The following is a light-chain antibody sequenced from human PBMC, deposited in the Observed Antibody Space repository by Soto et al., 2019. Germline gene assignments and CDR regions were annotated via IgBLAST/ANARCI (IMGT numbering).Light chain of an antibody. J-gene: IGLJ2*01. Sequence: QPLLTQSPSASASLGASVKLTCTLSSGHSSYAIAWHQQQPEKGPRYLMKLNSDGSHRKGDGIPDRFSGSSSGAEHYLTISSLQSEDEADYYCQTWGTGIGVFGGGTKLTVL. V-gene: IGLV4-69*01. CDR1: SGHSSYA. CDR2: LNSDGSH. CDR3: QTWGTGIGV.